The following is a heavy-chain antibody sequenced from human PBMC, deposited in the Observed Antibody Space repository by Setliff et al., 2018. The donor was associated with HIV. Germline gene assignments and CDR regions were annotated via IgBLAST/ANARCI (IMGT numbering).Heavy chain of an antibody. D-gene: IGHD2-15*01. CDR2: IYYGST. Sequence: PSETLSLTCTVSGDSISSYYWNWIRQPPGQALEWIGYIYYGSTHYTPSFEGRVTISVDTSKNHFSLKLRSVTAADTAMDYCARRRCSAASCPDNSWNWLDPWGQGTLVTVSS. J-gene: IGHJ5*02. V-gene: IGHV4-59*08. CDR3: ARRRCSAASCPDNSWNWLDP. CDR1: GDSISSYY.